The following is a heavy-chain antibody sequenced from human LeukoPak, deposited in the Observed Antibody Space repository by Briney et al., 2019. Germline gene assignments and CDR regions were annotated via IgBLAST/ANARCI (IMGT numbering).Heavy chain of an antibody. CDR3: ARDGSSLMVEFDY. Sequence: ASVKVSCKASGYIFTYYYLYWVRQAPGQGLEVMGWIKCDTGDTSYSQKFQGRVTMTRDTSITTAYMELSRLRSDDTGVYYCARDGSSLMVEFDYWGQGTLVTVSS. J-gene: IGHJ4*02. CDR2: IKCDTGDT. CDR1: GYIFTYYY. D-gene: IGHD2-15*01. V-gene: IGHV1-2*02.